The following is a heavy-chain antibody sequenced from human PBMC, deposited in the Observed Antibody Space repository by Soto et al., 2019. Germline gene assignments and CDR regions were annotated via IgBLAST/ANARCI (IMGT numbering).Heavy chain of an antibody. J-gene: IGHJ4*02. Sequence: EVQLLESGGGLVQPGGSLRLSCVGSGFFFSSYTMTWVRQAPGKGLEWVSSFSATSEYTYYADSVRGRFTISRDNSKNTPFLQMNSLAAEDTAMYYCAKARDQQWVRLPFDYWGQGILVIVSS. CDR2: FSATSEYT. CDR3: AKARDQQWVRLPFDY. V-gene: IGHV3-23*01. D-gene: IGHD6-19*01. CDR1: GFFFSSYT.